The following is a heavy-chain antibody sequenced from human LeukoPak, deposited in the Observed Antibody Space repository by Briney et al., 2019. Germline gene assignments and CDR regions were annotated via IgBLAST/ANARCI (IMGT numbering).Heavy chain of an antibody. V-gene: IGHV4-39*07. Sequence: KPSETLPLTCTVSGGSISSSSYYWGWIRQPPGKGLEWIGSIYYSGSTYYNPPLKSRVTISVDTSKNQFSLKMSSVTAADTALYYCARVALRGYTYGFDYWGQGTPVTVSS. D-gene: IGHD5-18*01. CDR1: GGSISSSSYY. CDR2: IYYSGST. CDR3: ARVALRGYTYGFDY. J-gene: IGHJ4*02.